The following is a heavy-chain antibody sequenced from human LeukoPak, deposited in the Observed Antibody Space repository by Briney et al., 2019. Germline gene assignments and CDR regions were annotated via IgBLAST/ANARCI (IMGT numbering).Heavy chain of an antibody. CDR3: ARDRGELGDEGWFDP. D-gene: IGHD7-27*01. Sequence: ASVKVSCKASGYTFTGYYMQWMRQAPGQGLEWMGRINPNSGGTNYAQKFQGRVTMTRDTSISTAYMELSRLRSGDTAVYYCARDRGELGDEGWFDPWGQGTLVTVSS. V-gene: IGHV1-2*06. CDR1: GYTFTGYY. J-gene: IGHJ5*02. CDR2: INPNSGGT.